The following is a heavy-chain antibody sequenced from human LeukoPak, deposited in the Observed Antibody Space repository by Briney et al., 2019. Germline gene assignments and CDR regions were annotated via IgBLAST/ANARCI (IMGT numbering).Heavy chain of an antibody. CDR2: IRYEGNEK. Sequence: GGSLRLSCAASGFTFSDYYISWIRQAPGKGLEWVAFIRYEGNEKFYADSVKGRFTISRDNSKNTLYLEMHSLRREDTAVYYCAKDLMRDRWFGESWGQGTLVIVSS. V-gene: IGHV3-30*02. D-gene: IGHD3-10*01. CDR1: GFTFSDYY. CDR3: AKDLMRDRWFGES. J-gene: IGHJ5*02.